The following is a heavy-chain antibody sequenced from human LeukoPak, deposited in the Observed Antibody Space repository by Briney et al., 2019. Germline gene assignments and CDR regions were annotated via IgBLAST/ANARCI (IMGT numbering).Heavy chain of an antibody. CDR2: INPNSGGT. D-gene: IGHD2-2*01. CDR3: AKGDIVVVPAAPFDY. CDR1: GYTFTNYA. Sequence: EASVKVSCKASGYTFTNYAMHWVRQAPGQGLEWMGWINPNSGGTNYAQKFQGRVTMTRDTSISTAYMELSRLRSDDTAVYYCAKGDIVVVPAAPFDYWGQGTLVTVSS. V-gene: IGHV1-2*02. J-gene: IGHJ4*02.